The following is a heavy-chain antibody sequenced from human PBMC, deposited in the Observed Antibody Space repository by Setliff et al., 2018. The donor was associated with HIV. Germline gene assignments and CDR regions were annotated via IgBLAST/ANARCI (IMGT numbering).Heavy chain of an antibody. V-gene: IGHV1-69*06. CDR2: IIPIFEAT. J-gene: IGHJ3*02. CDR3: ARGQGVHFWVNDAFDI. Sequence: SVKVSCKASGGTFGSYAISWVRQAPGQGLEWLGGIIPIFEATNYAQKFQGRVTITADKSTSTIYMELSSLRSDDTAVYYCARGQGVHFWVNDAFDIWGQGTMVTVS. D-gene: IGHD3-10*01. CDR1: GGTFGSYA.